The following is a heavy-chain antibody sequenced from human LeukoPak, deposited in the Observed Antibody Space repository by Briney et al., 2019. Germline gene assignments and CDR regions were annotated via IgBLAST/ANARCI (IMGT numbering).Heavy chain of an antibody. V-gene: IGHV3-9*03. CDR3: AKGGSSAPLGYMDV. CDR1: GFTFDDYA. Sequence: GGSLRLSCAASGFTFDDYAMHWVRQAPGKGLEWVSGISWNSGSIGYADSVKGRFTISRDNAKNSLYLQMNGLRAEDMALHYCAKGGSSAPLGYMDVWGKGTTVTVSS. J-gene: IGHJ6*03. D-gene: IGHD6-6*01. CDR2: ISWNSGSI.